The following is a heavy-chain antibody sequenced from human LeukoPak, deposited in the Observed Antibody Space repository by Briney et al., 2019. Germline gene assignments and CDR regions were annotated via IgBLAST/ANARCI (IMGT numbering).Heavy chain of an antibody. V-gene: IGHV3-30*02. CDR1: GFTFSSYW. Sequence: PGGSLRLSCAASGFTFSSYWMSWVRQAPGKGLEWVAFIRYDGSNKYYADSVKGRFTISRDNSKNTLYLQMNSLRAEDTAVYYCAKGIAAAGTGREHPRPFDPWGQGTLVTVSS. CDR2: IRYDGSNK. J-gene: IGHJ5*02. CDR3: AKGIAAAGTGREHPRPFDP. D-gene: IGHD6-13*01.